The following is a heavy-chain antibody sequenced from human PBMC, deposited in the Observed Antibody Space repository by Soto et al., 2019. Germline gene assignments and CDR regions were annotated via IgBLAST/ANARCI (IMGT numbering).Heavy chain of an antibody. J-gene: IGHJ4*02. D-gene: IGHD3-22*01. CDR3: ASLILPYYYDSSGTPVHFDY. Sequence: SETLSLTCTVSGGSISSYYWSWIRQPPGKGLEWIGYIYYSGSTNYNPSLKSRVTISVDTSKNQFSLKLSSVTAADTAVYYCASLILPYYYDSSGTPVHFDYWGQGTLVTVSS. CDR1: GGSISSYY. V-gene: IGHV4-59*01. CDR2: IYYSGST.